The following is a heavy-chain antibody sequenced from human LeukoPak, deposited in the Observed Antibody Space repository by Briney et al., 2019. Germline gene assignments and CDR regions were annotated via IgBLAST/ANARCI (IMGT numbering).Heavy chain of an antibody. D-gene: IGHD3-22*01. CDR3: AKVPRSLDYYDSTVYYLDY. J-gene: IGHJ4*02. CDR2: ISGSGGST. Sequence: PGGSLRLSCAASGFTLSSYAMTWVRQAPGKGLEWVSTISGSGGSTYYADSVKGRFTISRDNSKNTLYLQVNSLRAEDTAKYYCAKVPRSLDYYDSTVYYLDYWGQGTLVTVSS. CDR1: GFTLSSYA. V-gene: IGHV3-23*01.